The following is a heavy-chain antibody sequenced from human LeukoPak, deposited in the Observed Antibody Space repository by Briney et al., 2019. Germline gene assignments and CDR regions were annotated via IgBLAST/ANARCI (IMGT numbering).Heavy chain of an antibody. CDR3: ARKTYYYDSSGYYDWFDP. CDR2: ISGGGGST. J-gene: IGHJ5*02. CDR1: GFTFSSYA. D-gene: IGHD3-22*01. V-gene: IGHV3-23*01. Sequence: GGSLRLSCAASGFTFSSYAMSWVRQAPGKGLEWVSAISGGGGSTYYADSVKGRFTISRDNSKNTLYLQMNSLRAEDTAVYYCARKTYYYDSSGYYDWFDPWGQGTLVTVSS.